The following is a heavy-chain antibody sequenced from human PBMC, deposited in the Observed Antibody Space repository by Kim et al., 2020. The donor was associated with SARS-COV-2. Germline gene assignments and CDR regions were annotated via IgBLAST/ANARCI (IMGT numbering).Heavy chain of an antibody. Sequence: DHVKGRFTISKDNAKKSLYLLMNSLRSEDTAVYYCARSRVPWVEIDTWGQGTLVTVSS. V-gene: IGHV3-11*01. CDR3: ARSRVPWVEIDT. D-gene: IGHD2-21*01. J-gene: IGHJ5*02.